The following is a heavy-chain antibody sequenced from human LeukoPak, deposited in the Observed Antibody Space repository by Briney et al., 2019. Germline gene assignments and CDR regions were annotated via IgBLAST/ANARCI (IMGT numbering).Heavy chain of an antibody. CDR3: ARGYYDSSGHPVFDY. CDR1: GFTFSDYY. D-gene: IGHD3-22*01. CDR2: ISSSSSYT. Sequence: AGGSLRLSYAASGFTFSDYYMSWIRQAPGKGLEWVSYISSSSSYTNYADSVKGRFTISRDNAKNSLYLQMNSLRAEDTAVYYCARGYYDSSGHPVFDYWAREPWSPSPQ. V-gene: IGHV3-11*06. J-gene: IGHJ4*02.